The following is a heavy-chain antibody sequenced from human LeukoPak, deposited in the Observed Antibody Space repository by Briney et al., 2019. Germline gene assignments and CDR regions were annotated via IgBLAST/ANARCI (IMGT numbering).Heavy chain of an antibody. CDR3: AKDCTSTNCYVDY. D-gene: IGHD2-2*01. Sequence: GGSLRLSCAASGFTFGSYAMSWVRQAPGKGLEWVSAISGSGGSTYYADSVKGWFTISRDNSKNTLYLQMNSLRAEDTALYYCAKDCTSTNCYVDYWGQGTLVTVSS. V-gene: IGHV3-23*01. J-gene: IGHJ4*02. CDR2: ISGSGGST. CDR1: GFTFGSYA.